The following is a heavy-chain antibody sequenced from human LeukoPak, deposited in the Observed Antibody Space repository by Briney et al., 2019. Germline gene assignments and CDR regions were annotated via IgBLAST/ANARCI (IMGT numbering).Heavy chain of an antibody. V-gene: IGHV1-69*06. J-gene: IGHJ6*02. CDR2: IIPIFGTA. CDR1: GGTFSSYA. Sequence: SVKVSCKASGGTFSSYAISWVRQAPGQGLEWMGGIIPIFGTANYAQKFQGRVTITADKSTSTVHMQLSSLRSEDTAVYYCARDPAFLGYCKTITCPVTKGMDVWGQGTTVTVSS. D-gene: IGHD2-15*01. CDR3: ARDPAFLGYCKTITCPVTKGMDV.